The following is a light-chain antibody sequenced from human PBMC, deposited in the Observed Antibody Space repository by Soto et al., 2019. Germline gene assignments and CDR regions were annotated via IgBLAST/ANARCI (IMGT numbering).Light chain of an antibody. CDR2: AAS. CDR3: QQYYSSHVT. Sequence: IPMTHSPYSLSASNGYRVTISSRASQSISSYLAWYQQKPGKAPKLLIYAASTLQSGVPSRFSGSGSGTDFTLTISGLQSEDFATYYCQQYYSSHVTFGQGTRL. J-gene: IGKJ5*01. V-gene: IGKV1-8*01. CDR1: QSISSY.